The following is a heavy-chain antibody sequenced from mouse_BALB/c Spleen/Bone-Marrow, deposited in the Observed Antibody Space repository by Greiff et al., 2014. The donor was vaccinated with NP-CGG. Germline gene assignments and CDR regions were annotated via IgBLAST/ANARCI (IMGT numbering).Heavy chain of an antibody. CDR3: TMRLLTY. J-gene: IGHJ3*01. D-gene: IGHD2-3*01. V-gene: IGHV3-6*02. CDR1: GYSITSGYY. Sequence: EVQLVESGPGLVKPSQSLSLTCSVTGYSITSGYYWNWIRQFPGNKLEWMDYINYDGSNNYNPSLKNRISITRDTSKNQFFLKLNSVTTEDTATYYCTMRLLTYWGQGTLVTVSA. CDR2: INYDGSN.